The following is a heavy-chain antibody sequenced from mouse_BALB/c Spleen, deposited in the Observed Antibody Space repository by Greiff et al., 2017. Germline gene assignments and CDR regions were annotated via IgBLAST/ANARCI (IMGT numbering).Heavy chain of an antibody. CDR3: ARGYELAY. D-gene: IGHD2-14*01. J-gene: IGHJ3*01. V-gene: IGHV1-7*01. Sequence: VQLQQSGAELAKPGASVKMSCKASGYTFTSYWMHWVKQRPGQGLEWIGYINPSTGYTEYNQKFKDKATLTADKSSSTAYMQLSSLTSEDSAVYYCARGYELAYWGQGTLVSVSA. CDR1: GYTFTSYW. CDR2: INPSTGYT.